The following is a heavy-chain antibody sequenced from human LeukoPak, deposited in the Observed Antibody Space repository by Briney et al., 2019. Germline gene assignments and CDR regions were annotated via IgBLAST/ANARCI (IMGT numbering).Heavy chain of an antibody. J-gene: IGHJ4*02. CDR2: ISSSGSTI. CDR3: ARDSAYGDYRGMDY. CDR1: GFTFSSYE. V-gene: IGHV3-48*03. Sequence: GGSLRLSCAASGFTFSSYEMNWVRQAPGKGLEWVSYISSSGSTIYYADSVKGRFTISRDNAKNSLYLQMNSLRAEDTAVYYCARDSAYGDYRGMDYWGQGTLVTVSS. D-gene: IGHD4-17*01.